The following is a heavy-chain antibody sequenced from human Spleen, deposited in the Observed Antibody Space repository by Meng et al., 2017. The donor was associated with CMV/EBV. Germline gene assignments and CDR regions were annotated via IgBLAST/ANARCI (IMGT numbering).Heavy chain of an antibody. Sequence: YYMHWVRQAPGQGLEWMGWINPNSGGTNYAQKFQGRVTMTRDTSISTAYMELSRLRSDDTAVYYCASAPDIAVADPYYYDSSGYVPCWGQGTLVTVSS. CDR1: YY. CDR3: ASAPDIAVADPYYYDSSGYVPC. J-gene: IGHJ4*02. V-gene: IGHV1-2*02. CDR2: INPNSGGT. D-gene: IGHD3-22*01.